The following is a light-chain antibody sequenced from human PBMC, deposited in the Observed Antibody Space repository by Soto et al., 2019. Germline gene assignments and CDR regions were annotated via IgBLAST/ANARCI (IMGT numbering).Light chain of an antibody. CDR1: ERLSSVY. CDR3: QQYGSSPRT. J-gene: IGKJ1*01. V-gene: IGKV3-20*01. CDR2: GAS. Sequence: IGMKKSPATLSVSPGERATLSCRASERLSSVYLAWYQQRPGQAPRLLIYGASSRATGIPDRFSGSGSGTDFTLTISRLEPEDFAVYYCQQYGSSPRTFGQGTMVDIK.